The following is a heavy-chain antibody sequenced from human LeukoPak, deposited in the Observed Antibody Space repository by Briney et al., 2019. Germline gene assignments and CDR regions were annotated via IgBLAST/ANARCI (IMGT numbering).Heavy chain of an antibody. V-gene: IGHV4-38-2*01. D-gene: IGHD3-16*01. J-gene: IGHJ4*02. Sequence: SETLSLTCAVSGYSISSGYYWGWIRQPPGKGLEWIGSIYHSGSTYYNPSLKSRVTISVDTSKRQFSLTLSSVTAADTAVYYCARNRSEPLGNGGSFDSWGQGTLVTVSS. CDR3: ARNRSEPLGNGGSFDS. CDR1: GYSISSGYY. CDR2: IYHSGST.